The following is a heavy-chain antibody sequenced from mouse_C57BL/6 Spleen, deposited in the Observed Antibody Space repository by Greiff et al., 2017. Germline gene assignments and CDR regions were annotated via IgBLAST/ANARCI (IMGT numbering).Heavy chain of an antibody. CDR2: IYPGSGST. Sequence: QVQLQQPGAELVKPGASVKMSCKASGYTFTSYWITWVKQRPGQGLEWIGDIYPGSGSTNYNEKFKSKATLTVDTSSVTAYMQLSSLTSEDSAVYYCARRGGRGDDFDYWGQGTTLTVAS. J-gene: IGHJ2*01. V-gene: IGHV1-55*01. CDR3: ARRGGRGDDFDY. D-gene: IGHD3-3*01. CDR1: GYTFTSYW.